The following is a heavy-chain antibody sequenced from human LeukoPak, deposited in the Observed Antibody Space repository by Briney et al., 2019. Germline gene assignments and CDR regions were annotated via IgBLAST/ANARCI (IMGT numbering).Heavy chain of an antibody. CDR3: ANDWGGIDY. Sequence: GRSLRLSCAASGFTFSSYGMHWVRQAPGKGLEWVAVISYDGSNKYYADSVKGRFTISRDNSKNTLYLRMNSLRAEDTAVYYCANDWGGIDYWGQGTLVTVSS. D-gene: IGHD3-16*01. V-gene: IGHV3-30*18. J-gene: IGHJ4*02. CDR2: ISYDGSNK. CDR1: GFTFSSYG.